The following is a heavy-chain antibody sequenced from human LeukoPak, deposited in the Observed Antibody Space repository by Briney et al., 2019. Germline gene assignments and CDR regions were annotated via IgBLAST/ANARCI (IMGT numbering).Heavy chain of an antibody. D-gene: IGHD3-10*01. CDR3: AKDMWRFGELDYDY. CDR1: GFTFDDYA. Sequence: GGSLRLSCAASGFTFDDYATHWVRQAPGKGLEWVSLISGDGGSTYYADSVKGRFTISRDNSKNSLYLQMNSLRTEDTALYYCAKDMWRFGELDYDYWGQGTLVTVSS. CDR2: ISGDGGST. J-gene: IGHJ4*02. V-gene: IGHV3-43*02.